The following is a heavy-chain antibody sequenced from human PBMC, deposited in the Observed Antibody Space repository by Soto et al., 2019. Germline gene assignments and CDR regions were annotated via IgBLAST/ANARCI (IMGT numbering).Heavy chain of an antibody. CDR1: GGSISSYY. D-gene: IGHD3-9*01. J-gene: IGHJ3*02. Sequence: PSETLSLTCTVSGGSISSYYWSWIRQPPGKGLEWIGYIYYSGSTNYNPSLKSRVTISMDTSKNQFSLKLTSVTAADTAVYYCARGGWAGYSLHYAFDIWGQGNPGHRLL. CDR3: ARGGWAGYSLHYAFDI. V-gene: IGHV4-59*01. CDR2: IYYSGST.